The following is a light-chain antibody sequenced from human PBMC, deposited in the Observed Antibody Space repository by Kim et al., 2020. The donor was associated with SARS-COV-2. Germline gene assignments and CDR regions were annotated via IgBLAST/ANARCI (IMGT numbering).Light chain of an antibody. CDR2: AAS. J-gene: IGKJ1*01. CDR1: QDISNF. Sequence: DIQMTQSPSAMSASVGDRVTITCRASQDISNFLVWFQQRPGKVPKRLIYAASNLQSGVPARFSGSGSGTEFTLTISSLQPEDFATYYCLQYDHLPRTFGEGTKVDIK. CDR3: LQYDHLPRT. V-gene: IGKV1-17*03.